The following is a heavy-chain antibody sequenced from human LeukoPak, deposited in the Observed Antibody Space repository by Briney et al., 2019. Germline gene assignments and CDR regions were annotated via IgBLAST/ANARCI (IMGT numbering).Heavy chain of an antibody. J-gene: IGHJ4*02. Sequence: SGGSLRLSCTASGLSLNSYAMSWVRQVPGKGLEWVSASSSSDDGKWYAESVRGRFTISRDTSKNTVYLQMNSLRAEDTAVYYCARRRYSGSSQHFDYWGQGTLVTVSS. V-gene: IGHV3-23*01. CDR3: ARRRYSGSSQHFDY. CDR2: SSSSDDGK. CDR1: GLSLNSYA. D-gene: IGHD1-26*01.